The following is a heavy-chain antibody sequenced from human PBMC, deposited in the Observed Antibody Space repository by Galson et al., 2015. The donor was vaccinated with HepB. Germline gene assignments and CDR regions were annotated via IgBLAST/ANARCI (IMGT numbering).Heavy chain of an antibody. D-gene: IGHD1-26*01. CDR2: IRYDGSNK. CDR1: GFTFSSYG. CDR3: AKDLIVGADFDY. V-gene: IGHV3-30*02. Sequence: SLRLSCAASGFTFSSYGMHWVRQAPGKGLEWVAFIRYDGSNKYYADSVKGRFTISRDNSKNTLYLQMNSLRAEDTAVYYCAKDLIVGADFDYWGQGTLVTVSS. J-gene: IGHJ4*02.